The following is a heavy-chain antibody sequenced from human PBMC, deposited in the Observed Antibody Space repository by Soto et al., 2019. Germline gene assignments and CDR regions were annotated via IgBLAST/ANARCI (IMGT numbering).Heavy chain of an antibody. CDR3: VKAAVTSGIRWFDL. CDR2: LSWNGDNA. J-gene: IGHJ5*02. D-gene: IGHD2-15*01. CDR1: GGSISSGGSS. Sequence: LSLTCAVSGGSISSGGSSWSWIRQPPGKGLEWVSGLSWNGDNAAYADSVQGRFTISRDNAKNSLYLQMNSLKVEDTAVYYCVKAAVTSGIRWFDLWGQGTLVTVSS. V-gene: IGHV3-9*01.